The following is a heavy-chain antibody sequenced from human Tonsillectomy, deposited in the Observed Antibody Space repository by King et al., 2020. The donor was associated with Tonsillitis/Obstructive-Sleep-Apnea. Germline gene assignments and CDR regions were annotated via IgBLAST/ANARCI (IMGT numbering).Heavy chain of an antibody. J-gene: IGHJ4*02. CDR3: ARSLRRTYCGGDCSLYFDY. CDR2: IYYSGAT. Sequence: LQLQESGPGLVKPSETLSLTCTVSGGSISSSLYYWGWIRQPPGKGLEWIGNIYYSGATYYNPSLKSRVTISVDTSNNQFSLRLSSVTAADTAVYYCARSLRRTYCGGDCSLYFDYWGQGTLVTVSS. D-gene: IGHD2-21*01. V-gene: IGHV4-39*01. CDR1: GGSISSSLYY.